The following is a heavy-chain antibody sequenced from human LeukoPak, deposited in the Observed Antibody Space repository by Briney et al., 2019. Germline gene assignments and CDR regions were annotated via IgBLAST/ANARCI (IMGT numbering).Heavy chain of an antibody. Sequence: GESLRLSCAASGFTFSSYALSWVRQAPGKGLEWVSAISDSGGSTYYADSVKGRFTISRDNSKNTLYLQMNSLRADDTAVYYCAKLTTPLDYSGPDFDYWGQGTLVTVSS. J-gene: IGHJ4*02. V-gene: IGHV3-23*01. CDR3: AKLTTPLDYSGPDFDY. CDR2: ISDSGGST. CDR1: GFTFSSYA. D-gene: IGHD4-11*01.